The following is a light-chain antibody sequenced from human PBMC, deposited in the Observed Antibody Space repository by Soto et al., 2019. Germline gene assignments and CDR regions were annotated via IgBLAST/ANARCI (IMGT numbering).Light chain of an antibody. V-gene: IGLV1-36*01. J-gene: IGLJ3*02. Sequence: QPVLTQSPSVSGAPRQSVNISCSGNNSNIGSNAVHWYQQLPGKAPKLLMYYNDMLPSGVSDRFSGSKSGTSVSLAISGLQSEDEGDYYCATWDDRLTAWVFGGGTKVTVL. CDR2: YND. CDR3: ATWDDRLTAWV. CDR1: NSNIGSNA.